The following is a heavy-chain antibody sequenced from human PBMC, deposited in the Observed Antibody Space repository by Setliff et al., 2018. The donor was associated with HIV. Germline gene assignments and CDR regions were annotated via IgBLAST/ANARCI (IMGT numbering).Heavy chain of an antibody. V-gene: IGHV3-73*01. J-gene: IGHJ4*02. CDR1: GFTFSGSP. Sequence: GGSLRLSCAASGFTFSGSPIHWVRQASGKGLEWLGRIKTRADNYATAYAASVKGRFTISRDDSMNTAYLQMNSLKIEDTATYYCTHVNNFRSVYFASWGQGTLVTVSS. CDR2: IKTRADNYAT. D-gene: IGHD1-1*01. CDR3: THVNNFRSVYFAS.